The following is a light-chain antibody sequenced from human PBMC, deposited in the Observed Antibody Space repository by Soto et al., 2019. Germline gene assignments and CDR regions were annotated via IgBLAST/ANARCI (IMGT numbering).Light chain of an antibody. V-gene: IGKV1-5*01. CDR1: QSISSW. Sequence: DIQMTQSPSTLSASVGDRVTITCRASQSISSWLAWYQQKPGKAPKLLIHEASRLESGLPSRFSGSESGTEFTLTISGLHAEDFATYYCQQYTNFPLTFGGGTKVEIK. CDR2: EAS. CDR3: QQYTNFPLT. J-gene: IGKJ4*01.